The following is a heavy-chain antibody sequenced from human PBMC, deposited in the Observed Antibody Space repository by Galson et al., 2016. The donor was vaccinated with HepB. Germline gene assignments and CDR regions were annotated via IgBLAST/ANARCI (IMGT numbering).Heavy chain of an antibody. CDR2: ISASGGST. D-gene: IGHD1-26*01. CDR1: GHTFSSYA. Sequence: SLRLSCAASGHTFSSYAMSWVRQAPGKRLEWVSSISASGGSTNYADSVKGRFTISRDNSENTLYLQMNSERDEDTAIYYCAKGGGSWYFDLWGRGTLVTVSS. J-gene: IGHJ2*01. V-gene: IGHV3-23*01. CDR3: AKGGGSWYFDL.